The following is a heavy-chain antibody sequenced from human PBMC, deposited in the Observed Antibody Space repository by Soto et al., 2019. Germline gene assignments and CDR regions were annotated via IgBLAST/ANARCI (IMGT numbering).Heavy chain of an antibody. CDR3: ARNRGQGGSTVGDFHI. J-gene: IGHJ3*02. CDR2: ISGIRAYK. D-gene: IGHD1-26*01. Sequence: QVQLVESGGGLVKPGGSLRLSCAASGFTFSDYDMNWMRQAPGKGLEWFASISGIRAYKNYADSMQGRFTLTRHNAQNSLYLPINSLTVEEPVIYYCARNRGQGGSTVGDFHISGQGTVVTGSS. V-gene: IGHV3-11*06. CDR1: GFTFSDYD.